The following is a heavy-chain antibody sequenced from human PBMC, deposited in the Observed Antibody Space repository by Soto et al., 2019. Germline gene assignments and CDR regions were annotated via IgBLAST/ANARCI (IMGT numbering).Heavy chain of an antibody. D-gene: IGHD2-8*01. CDR1: GFTFSDYY. Sequence: PGGSLRLSCAASGFTFSDYYMSWIRQAPGKGLECVSYISSSSSYTNYADSMKGRFTISRDNAKNSLYLQMNSLRAEDTAVYYCARTPDCTNGVCSAGFDYWGQGTLVTVSS. V-gene: IGHV3-11*06. CDR3: ARTPDCTNGVCSAGFDY. J-gene: IGHJ4*02. CDR2: ISSSSSYT.